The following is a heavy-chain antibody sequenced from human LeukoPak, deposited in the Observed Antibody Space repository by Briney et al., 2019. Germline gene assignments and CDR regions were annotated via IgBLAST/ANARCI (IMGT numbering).Heavy chain of an antibody. CDR3: AREVAARGLFDY. D-gene: IGHD2-15*01. CDR2: IYYSGST. CDR1: GGSISSYY. J-gene: IGHJ4*02. V-gene: IGHV4-59*01. Sequence: SETLSLTCTVSGGSISSYYWSWIRQPPGKGLEWIGYIYYSGSTNYNPSLKSRVTISVDTSKNQFSLKLSSVTAADTAVYYCAREVAARGLFDYWGQGTLVTVSS.